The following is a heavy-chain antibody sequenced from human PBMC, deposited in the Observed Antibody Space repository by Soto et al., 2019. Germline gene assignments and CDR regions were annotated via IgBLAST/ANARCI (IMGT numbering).Heavy chain of an antibody. D-gene: IGHD3-9*01. V-gene: IGHV4-59*01. CDR2: VYSGST. J-gene: IGHJ3*02. CDR3: AREAYYDILTGTRGAFDI. CDR1: GVSISTYC. Sequence: SETLSLTCTLSGVSISTYCWSWIRQPPGKGLEWIGYVYSGSTKYNPSLQGRVTISVDTSRSQFSLNLRSVTAADTAMYYCAREAYYDILTGTRGAFDIWGQGTLVT.